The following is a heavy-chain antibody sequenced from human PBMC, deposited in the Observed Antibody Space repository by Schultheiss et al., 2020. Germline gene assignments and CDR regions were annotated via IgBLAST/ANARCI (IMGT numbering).Heavy chain of an antibody. CDR3: AKDAEAGDSKSWPAEYFQH. D-gene: IGHD6-13*01. V-gene: IGHV3-30*18. Sequence: GGSLRLSCAASGFTFSSYGMHWVRQAPGKGLEWVAIISYGGVNKYYADSVKGRFTISRDNSKNTLYLQMNSLRAEDTAVYYCAKDAEAGDSKSWPAEYFQHWGQGTLVTVAS. J-gene: IGHJ1*01. CDR2: ISYGGVNK. CDR1: GFTFSSYG.